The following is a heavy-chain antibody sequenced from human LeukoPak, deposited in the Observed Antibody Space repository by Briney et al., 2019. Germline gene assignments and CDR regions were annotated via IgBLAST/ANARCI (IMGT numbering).Heavy chain of an antibody. V-gene: IGHV1-69*01. J-gene: IGHJ3*02. CDR1: AGTFSSYA. Sequence: SVKFSCKASAGTFSSYAISWLRQAPGQGLEWMGWIIPIFGTANYAQKFQGRVTITADESTSTAYMELSSLRSEDTAVYYCARLFTFGGVIVHHDAFDIWGQGTMVTVSS. D-gene: IGHD3-16*02. CDR3: ARLFTFGGVIVHHDAFDI. CDR2: IIPIFGTA.